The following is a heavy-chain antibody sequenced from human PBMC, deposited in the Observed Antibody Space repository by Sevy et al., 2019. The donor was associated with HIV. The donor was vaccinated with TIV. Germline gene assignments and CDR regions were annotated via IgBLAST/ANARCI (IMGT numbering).Heavy chain of an antibody. D-gene: IGHD2-2*01. CDR1: GYTFSNYW. J-gene: IGHJ4*02. CDR2: IYPGDSDT. V-gene: IGHV5-51*01. Sequence: GESLKISCKGSGYTFSNYWIGWVRQMPGKGLEWMGDIYPGDSDTRYSPSFQGQVNISADKSSSTAYLQWSSLKTSDTAIYYCARYSIVVVPAAEYYFDYWGQGTLVTVSS. CDR3: ARYSIVVVPAAEYYFDY.